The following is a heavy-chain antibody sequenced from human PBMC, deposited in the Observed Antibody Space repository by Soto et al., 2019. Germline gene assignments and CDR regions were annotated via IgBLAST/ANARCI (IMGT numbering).Heavy chain of an antibody. V-gene: IGHV1-69*13. Sequence: GASVKLSSKASRGTFSSYSSSWLRQSPGQGLEWMGGIIPIFGTANYAQKFQGRVTITADESTSTAYMELSSLRSEDTAVYYCARAMRGVGGAFDIWGQGTMVTVSS. J-gene: IGHJ3*02. D-gene: IGHD3-10*02. CDR2: IIPIFGTA. CDR1: RGTFSSYS. CDR3: ARAMRGVGGAFDI.